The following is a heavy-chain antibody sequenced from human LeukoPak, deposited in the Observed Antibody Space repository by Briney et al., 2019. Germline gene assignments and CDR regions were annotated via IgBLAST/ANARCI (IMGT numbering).Heavy chain of an antibody. J-gene: IGHJ3*02. D-gene: IGHD3-16*01. Sequence: GASVKVSCKASGYTFTGYYMHWVRQAPGQGLEWMGLINPSGGSTNYAQKFQGRVTMTRDTSKNQFSLKLSSVTTADTAVYYCASYTDAFDIWGQGTMVTVSS. CDR3: ASYTDAFDI. V-gene: IGHV1-46*01. CDR2: INPSGGST. CDR1: GYTFTGYY.